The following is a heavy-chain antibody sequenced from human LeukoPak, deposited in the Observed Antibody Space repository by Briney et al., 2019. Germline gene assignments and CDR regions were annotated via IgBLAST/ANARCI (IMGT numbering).Heavy chain of an antibody. CDR3: ARGLQQLVQDYYYYYGMDV. CDR2: IYHSGST. D-gene: IGHD6-13*01. J-gene: IGHJ6*04. V-gene: IGHV4-4*02. Sequence: PSGTLSLTCAVSGGSISSSNWWSWVRQPPGKGLEWIGEIYHSGSTNYNPPLKSRVTISVDKSKNQFSLKLSSVTAADTAVYYCARGLQQLVQDYYYYYGMDVWGKGTTVTVSS. CDR1: GGSISSSNW.